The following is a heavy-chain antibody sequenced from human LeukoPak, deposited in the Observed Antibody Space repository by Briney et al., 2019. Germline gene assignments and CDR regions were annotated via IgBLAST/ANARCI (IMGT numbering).Heavy chain of an antibody. V-gene: IGHV4-34*01. CDR1: GGSFSGYY. J-gene: IGHJ3*02. D-gene: IGHD3-22*01. Sequence: SETLSLTCAVYGGSFSGYYWSWIRQPPGKGLEWIGEINHSGSTNYNPSLKSRVTISVDTSKNQFSLKLSSVTAADTAVYYCARHGTHYYDSSGPIWGQGTMVTVSS. CDR2: INHSGST. CDR3: ARHGTHYYDSSGPI.